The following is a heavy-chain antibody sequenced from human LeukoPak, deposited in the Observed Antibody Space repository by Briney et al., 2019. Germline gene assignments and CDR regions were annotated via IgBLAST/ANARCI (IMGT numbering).Heavy chain of an antibody. CDR3: ARAKQWELRLLDY. CDR1: AYTFTSYY. Sequence: AAVKVSCKASAYTFTSYYMHWVRQAPGQGLEWMGIINPSGGSTSYAQKFQGRVTMTWDTSTSTVYMELSSLRSEDTAVYYCARAKQWELRLLDYWGQGTLVTVSS. CDR2: INPSGGST. D-gene: IGHD1-26*01. V-gene: IGHV1-46*01. J-gene: IGHJ4*02.